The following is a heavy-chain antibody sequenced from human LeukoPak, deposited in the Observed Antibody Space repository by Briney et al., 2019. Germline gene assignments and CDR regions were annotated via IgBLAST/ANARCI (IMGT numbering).Heavy chain of an antibody. J-gene: IGHJ4*02. V-gene: IGHV1-8*03. CDR3: ARDPRAYDSSGYSEY. CDR2: MNPNSGST. D-gene: IGHD3-22*01. CDR1: GYTFTSYD. Sequence: ASVKVSCKASGYTFTSYDFNWVRQATGQGLEWMGWMNPNSGSTGYAQKFQGRVTITRNTSMSTAYMELSSLRAEDTAVYYCARDPRAYDSSGYSEYWGQGTLVTVSS.